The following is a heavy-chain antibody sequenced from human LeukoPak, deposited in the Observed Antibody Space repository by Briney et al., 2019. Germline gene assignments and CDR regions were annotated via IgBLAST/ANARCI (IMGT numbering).Heavy chain of an antibody. D-gene: IGHD6-13*01. Sequence: PGGSLRLSCAASGFTFSSYAMSWVRQAPGKGLEWVSAISGSGGSTYYADSVKGRFTISRDNSKNPLYLQMNSLRAEDTAVYYCAKTPTPRAAAGGWFDPWGQGTLVTVSS. CDR1: GFTFSSYA. V-gene: IGHV3-23*01. J-gene: IGHJ5*02. CDR2: ISGSGGST. CDR3: AKTPTPRAAAGGWFDP.